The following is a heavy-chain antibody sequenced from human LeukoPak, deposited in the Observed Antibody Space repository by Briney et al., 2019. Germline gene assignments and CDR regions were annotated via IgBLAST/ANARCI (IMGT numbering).Heavy chain of an antibody. CDR3: ARVGGDNGWFDP. CDR2: INPNSGGT. CDR1: GYTFTGYY. D-gene: IGHD2-21*01. V-gene: IGHV1-2*02. Sequence: ASVKVSCKASGYTFTGYYMHWVRQAPGQVLEWMGWINPNSGGTNYAQRFQGRVTMTRDTSISTAYMEVSRLRSDDTAVYYCARVGGDNGWFDPWGQGTLVTVSS. J-gene: IGHJ5*02.